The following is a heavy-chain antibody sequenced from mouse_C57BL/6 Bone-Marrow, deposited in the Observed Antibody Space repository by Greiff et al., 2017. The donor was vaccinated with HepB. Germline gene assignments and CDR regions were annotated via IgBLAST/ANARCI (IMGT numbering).Heavy chain of an antibody. CDR1: GYTFTDYY. V-gene: IGHV1-19*01. CDR3: ARSRWLLPRFAY. D-gene: IGHD2-3*01. CDR2: INPYNGGT. J-gene: IGHJ2*01. Sequence: EVQLQQSGPVLVKPGASVKMSCKASGYTFTDYYMNWVKQSHGKSLEWIGVINPYNGGTSYNQKFKGKATLTVDKSSSTAYMGLNSLTTEDSAVYYCARSRWLLPRFAYWGQGTTLTVSS.